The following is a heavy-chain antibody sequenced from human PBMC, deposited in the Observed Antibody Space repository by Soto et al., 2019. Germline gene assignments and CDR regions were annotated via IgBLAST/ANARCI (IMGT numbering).Heavy chain of an antibody. D-gene: IGHD2-2*01. V-gene: IGHV1-69*08. J-gene: IGHJ6*02. Sequence: QVQLVQSGAEVKKPGSSVKVSCKASGGTFSRYSITWVRQAPGHGLEWIGRIIPIFGIASYAQKFQGRVTSTADESTSTGYMELSSLRSDDTAVYYCAREDRDRETGLVPAAIDGMDVWGQGTTVTVSS. CDR2: IIPIFGIA. CDR1: GGTFSRYS. CDR3: AREDRDRETGLVPAAIDGMDV.